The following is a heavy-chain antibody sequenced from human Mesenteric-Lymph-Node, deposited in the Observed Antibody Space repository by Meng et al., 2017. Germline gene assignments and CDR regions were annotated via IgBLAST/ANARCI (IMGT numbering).Heavy chain of an antibody. CDR2: ISSSGSTI. D-gene: IGHD3-3*01. CDR1: GFTFSDYY. Sequence: GESLKISCAASGFTFSDYYMSWIRQAPGKGLEWVSYISSSGSTIYYADSVKGRFTISRDNAKNSLYLQMNSLRAEDTAVYYCARVGGGEWFPEYYFDYWGQGTLVTVSS. J-gene: IGHJ4*02. CDR3: ARVGGGEWFPEYYFDY. V-gene: IGHV3-11*04.